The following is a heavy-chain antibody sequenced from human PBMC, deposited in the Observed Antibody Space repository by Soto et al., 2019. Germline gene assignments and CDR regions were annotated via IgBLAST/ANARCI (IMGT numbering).Heavy chain of an antibody. D-gene: IGHD1-20*01. CDR3: ARGVIYNWNPFVY. J-gene: IGHJ4*02. V-gene: IGHV3-11*01. CDR1: GFTFSDYF. Sequence: QVQLVESGGGLVKPGGSVRLSCTASGFTFSDYFMSWIRQAPGQGLEWVAHISTSGSLMYYADSVKGRFTIFRDNAKKSVFLQMNSLRADDTAGYYCARGVIYNWNPFVYWGQGTLVTVSS. CDR2: ISTSGSLM.